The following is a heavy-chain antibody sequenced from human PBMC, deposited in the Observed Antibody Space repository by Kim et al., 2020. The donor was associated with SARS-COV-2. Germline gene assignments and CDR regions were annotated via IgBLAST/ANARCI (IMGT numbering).Heavy chain of an antibody. D-gene: IGHD6-19*01. CDR1: GFTFSSYS. V-gene: IGHV3-21*01. CDR2: ISSSSSYI. Sequence: GGSLRLSCAASGFTFSSYSMNWVRQAPGKGLEWVSSISSSSSYIYYADSVKGRFTISRDNAKNSLYLQMNSLRAEDTAVYYCARDQSSGWRFDYWGQGTLVTVSS. J-gene: IGHJ4*02. CDR3: ARDQSSGWRFDY.